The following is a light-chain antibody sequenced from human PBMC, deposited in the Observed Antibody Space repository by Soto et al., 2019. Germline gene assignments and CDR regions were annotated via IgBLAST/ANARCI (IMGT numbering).Light chain of an antibody. V-gene: IGLV1-40*01. CDR3: QSYDRSLSGSV. J-gene: IGLJ3*02. CDR1: SSNIGAGYD. Sequence: QSVLTQPPSVSGAPGQRVTISCTGTSSNIGAGYDVHWYQQLPGRAPKLLIFGNSHRPSGVPDRFFGSKSGTSASLAITGLQAEDEADYYCQSYDRSLSGSVFGGGTKVTVL. CDR2: GNS.